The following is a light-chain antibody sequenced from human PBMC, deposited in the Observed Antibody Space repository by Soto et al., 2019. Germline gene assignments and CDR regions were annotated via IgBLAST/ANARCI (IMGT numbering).Light chain of an antibody. V-gene: IGKV3D-11*01. Sequence: EIVMTQSPATLSVSPGQRASLSCRASQGIGDTLAWYQQKPGQTPRLLIYDTSTRATGIPARFSGSGSGTDFTLTISSLEPEDFAVYYCQQRNNWPLTFGGGTKVDIK. CDR1: QGIGDT. CDR3: QQRNNWPLT. CDR2: DTS. J-gene: IGKJ4*02.